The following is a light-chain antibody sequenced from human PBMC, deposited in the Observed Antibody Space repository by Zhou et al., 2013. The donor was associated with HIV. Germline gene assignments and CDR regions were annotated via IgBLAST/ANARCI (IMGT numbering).Light chain of an antibody. CDR1: QSVSNNY. V-gene: IGKV3D-20*02. CDR2: GAS. Sequence: EIVLTQSPDTLSLSPGERAALSCRASQSVSNNYLAWYQQKLAQPPRLLIFGASSRAPGIPDRFSGSGSGTDFTLTISSLEPEDFAVYYCQQRYSLITFGQGTRLESK. CDR3: QQRYSLIT. J-gene: IGKJ5*01.